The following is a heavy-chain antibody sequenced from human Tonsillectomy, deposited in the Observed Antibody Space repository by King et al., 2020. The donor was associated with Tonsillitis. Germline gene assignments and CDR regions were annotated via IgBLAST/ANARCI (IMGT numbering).Heavy chain of an antibody. CDR2: IYYTGST. Sequence: QLQESGPGLVKPSETLSLTCTVSGGSISSSSYYWGWIRQPPGKGLEWIGSIYYTGSTYYNPSLKSRVTISVDTSKNQFSLKLSSVTAADTAVYCCARRFPGDPIFDYWGQGTLVTVSS. D-gene: IGHD4-17*01. CDR3: ARRFPGDPIFDY. J-gene: IGHJ4*02. CDR1: GGSISSSSYY. V-gene: IGHV4-39*07.